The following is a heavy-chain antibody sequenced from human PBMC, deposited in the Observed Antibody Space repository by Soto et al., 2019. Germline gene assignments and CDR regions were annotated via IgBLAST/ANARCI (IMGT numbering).Heavy chain of an antibody. D-gene: IGHD2-2*02. V-gene: IGHV3-33*01. J-gene: IGHJ4*02. CDR2: LWYDGSRE. Sequence: QVQLVESGGGVVQPGRSLRLSCAASGFSVNTHVIHWIRQAPGKGLEWVAVLWYDGSREYYADSVKGRFTISRDNSKKMRYLQMDNLRVEDTGVYYCARVPRFDTWYFDYWGQGTLATVSS. CDR1: GFSVNTHV. CDR3: ARVPRFDTWYFDY.